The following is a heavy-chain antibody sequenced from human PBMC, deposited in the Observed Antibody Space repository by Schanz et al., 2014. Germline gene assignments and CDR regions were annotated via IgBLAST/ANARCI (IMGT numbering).Heavy chain of an antibody. V-gene: IGHV3-23*01. CDR3: TTDNGHFAFDF. J-gene: IGHJ3*01. CDR2: IGVDGTTT. Sequence: EVHLLESGGGLVEPGGSLRLSCATSGFSLDIFAVSWVRQAPGKGLEWVSVIGVDGTTTYYADSVKGRFTISRDNSKNTLYLQMNSLRVEDTAVYYCTTDNGHFAFDFWGQGTMVTVSS. D-gene: IGHD2-8*01. CDR1: GFSLDIFA.